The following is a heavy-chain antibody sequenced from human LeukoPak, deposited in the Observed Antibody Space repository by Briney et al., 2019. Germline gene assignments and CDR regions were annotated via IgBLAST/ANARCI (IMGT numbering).Heavy chain of an antibody. CDR3: ARYGDYEYFQH. Sequence: ASVKVSCKASGDTFSSYAISWVRQAPGQGLEWMGGIIPIFGTASYAQKFQGRVTITADKSTSTAYMELSSLRSEDTAVYYCARYGDYEYFQHWGQGTLVTVSS. CDR1: GDTFSSYA. J-gene: IGHJ1*01. D-gene: IGHD4-17*01. V-gene: IGHV1-69*06. CDR2: IIPIFGTA.